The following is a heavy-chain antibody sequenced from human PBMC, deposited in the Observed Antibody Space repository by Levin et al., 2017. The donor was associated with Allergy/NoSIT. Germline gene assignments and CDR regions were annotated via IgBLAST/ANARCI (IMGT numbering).Heavy chain of an antibody. CDR1: GFSFSTYA. D-gene: IGHD2-2*01. Sequence: PGGSLRLSCVASGFSFSTYAMNWVRQAPGKGLEWVATISYEGDNKDYAESVKGRFTMSRDNSKNTVYLQMNSLRAEDTAVYYCAREDIVVVPAANVNFDYWGQGTLVTISS. CDR2: ISYEGDNK. V-gene: IGHV3-30*04. CDR3: AREDIVVVPAANVNFDY. J-gene: IGHJ4*02.